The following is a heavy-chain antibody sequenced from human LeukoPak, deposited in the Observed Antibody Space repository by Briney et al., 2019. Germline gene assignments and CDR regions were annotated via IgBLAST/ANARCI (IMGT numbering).Heavy chain of an antibody. CDR3: TSVGFGPYYFDN. Sequence: PGGSLRLSCAVSEFPSSKAWMSWVRLAPGKGLEWVGRIKSKTDGGTTDYAAPVKGRFTISRDDSKNTLYLQMNSLKTEDTAVYYCTSVGFGPYYFDNWGQGTLVAVSS. J-gene: IGHJ4*02. V-gene: IGHV3-15*01. CDR2: IKSKTDGGTT. D-gene: IGHD3-10*01. CDR1: EFPSSKAW.